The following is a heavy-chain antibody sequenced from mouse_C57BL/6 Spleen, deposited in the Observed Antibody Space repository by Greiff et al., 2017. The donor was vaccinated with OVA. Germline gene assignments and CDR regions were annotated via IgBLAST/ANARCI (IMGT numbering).Heavy chain of an antibody. J-gene: IGHJ4*01. Sequence: VQLQQSGAELARPGASVKMSCKASGYTFTSYTMHWVKQRPGQSLEWIGYSNPSSGYTKYNQKFKDKATLTADKSSSTAYMQLSSLTSEDSAVYYWARSRLYDYDGAMGYWGQGTSVSVSS. CDR3: ARSRLYDYDGAMGY. V-gene: IGHV1-4*01. CDR2: SNPSSGYT. D-gene: IGHD2-4*01. CDR1: GYTFTSYT.